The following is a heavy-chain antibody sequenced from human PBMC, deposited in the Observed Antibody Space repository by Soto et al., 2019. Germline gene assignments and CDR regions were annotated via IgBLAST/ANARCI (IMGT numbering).Heavy chain of an antibody. CDR1: GGSISSYY. D-gene: IGHD2-2*01. CDR3: ARHIVVVPAAPEYFQH. CDR2: IYYSGST. V-gene: IGHV4-59*01. J-gene: IGHJ1*01. Sequence: SSETLSLTCTVSGGSISSYYWSWIRQPPGKGLEWIGYIYYSGSTNYNPSLKSRVTISVDTSKNRFSLKLSSVTAADTAVYYCARHIVVVPAAPEYFQHWGQGTLVTVSS.